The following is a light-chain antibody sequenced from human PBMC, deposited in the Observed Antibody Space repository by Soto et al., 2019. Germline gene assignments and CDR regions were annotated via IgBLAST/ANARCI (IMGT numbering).Light chain of an antibody. CDR3: QQCNNWPFT. CDR1: LSIRRC. CDR2: AAS. V-gene: IGKV3-15*01. J-gene: IGKJ2*01. Sequence: EIVMTQSPATLSVSPGERATLSCRASLSIRRCLAWYQQKPGQAPRLLIYAASARVTGVPARFSGSGSGTEFALTISSLQSEDFAVYYCQQCNNWPFTFGQGTKLEIK.